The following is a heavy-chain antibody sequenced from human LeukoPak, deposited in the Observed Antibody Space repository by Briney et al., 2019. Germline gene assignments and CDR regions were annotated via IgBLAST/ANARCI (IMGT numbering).Heavy chain of an antibody. CDR3: AKATGYSYGYDFDY. D-gene: IGHD5-18*01. CDR1: GFTFSSYA. CDR2: ISGSGGST. J-gene: IGHJ4*02. Sequence: GGSLRLSCAASGFTFSSYAMSWVRQAPGKGLEWVSVISGSGGSTSYADSVKGRFTISRDNSKNTLYLQMNSLRAEDMAVYYCAKATGYSYGYDFDYWGQGTLVTVSS. V-gene: IGHV3-23*01.